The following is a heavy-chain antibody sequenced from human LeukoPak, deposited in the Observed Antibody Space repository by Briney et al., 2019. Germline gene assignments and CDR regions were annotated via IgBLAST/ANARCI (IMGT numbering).Heavy chain of an antibody. CDR3: ASFRQGYYYYMDV. Sequence: SETLSLTCAVSGGSISTSNWWSWVRQPPGKGREWIGSIYYSGSTYYNPSLKSRVTISVDTSKNQFSLKLSSVTAADTAVYYCASFRQGYYYYMDVWGKGTTVTISS. CDR2: IYYSGST. J-gene: IGHJ6*03. CDR1: GGSISTSNW. V-gene: IGHV4-4*02.